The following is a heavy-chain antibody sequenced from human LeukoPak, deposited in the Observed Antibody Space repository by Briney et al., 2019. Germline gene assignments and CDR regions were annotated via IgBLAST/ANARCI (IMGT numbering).Heavy chain of an antibody. J-gene: IGHJ5*02. V-gene: IGHV4-39*07. CDR1: GGSFSSGYYC. CDR2: LCYSGNI. CDR3: ARINSHSDNYYYPWFDP. Sequence: PSETLSLTCSISGGSFSSGYYCWGWVRQPPGKGLEWIGTLCYSGNIYYNPSLKSPVTISIDTSKNQVFLKLTSVTAADTALYYCARINSHSDNYYYPWFDPWGQGILVTVSS. D-gene: IGHD3-22*01.